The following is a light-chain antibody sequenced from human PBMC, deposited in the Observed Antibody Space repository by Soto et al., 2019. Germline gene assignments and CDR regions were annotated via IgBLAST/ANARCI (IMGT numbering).Light chain of an antibody. CDR3: SSFTTTDILV. CDR1: SGDVGAYNF. Sequence: QSALTQPASVSGSLGQSITISCTGTSGDVGAYNFVSWFQHYPGKAPKIILYDVISRPLGVSNRFSGSKSGNTATLTISGLQAEDEANYYCSSFTTTDILVLGGGTKVTVL. J-gene: IGLJ3*02. CDR2: DVI. V-gene: IGLV2-14*03.